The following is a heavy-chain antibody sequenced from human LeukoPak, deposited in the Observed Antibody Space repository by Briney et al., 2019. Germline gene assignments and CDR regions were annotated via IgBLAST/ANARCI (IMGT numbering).Heavy chain of an antibody. CDR2: MNPNSGNT. CDR1: GYNFNAYN. J-gene: IGHJ6*03. D-gene: IGHD3-9*01. V-gene: IGHV1-8*02. Sequence: ASVKVSCKASGYNFNAYNMHWVRQATGQGLEWMGWMNPNSGNTGYAQKFQGRVTMTRNTSISTAYMELSSLRSEDTAVYYCARQTRYFDWLLFSGDYYYMDVWGKGTTVTFSS. CDR3: ARQTRYFDWLLFSGDYYYMDV.